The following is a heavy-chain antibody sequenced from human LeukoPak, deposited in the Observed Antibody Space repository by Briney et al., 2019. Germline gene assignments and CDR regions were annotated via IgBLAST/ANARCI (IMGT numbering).Heavy chain of an antibody. D-gene: IGHD2-8*01. V-gene: IGHV4-59*08. CDR3: ALAPNSNWFDF. J-gene: IGHJ5*01. Sequence: SEILPLTCSVSGDSTSNFYWNWIRQSPGKGLEWIGNIHYSGSSNYNPSLKSRVTISIDTSRRQFFLKLSSVTAADTAVYYCALAPNSNWFDFWGQGTLVTVSS. CDR1: GDSTSNFY. CDR2: IHYSGSS.